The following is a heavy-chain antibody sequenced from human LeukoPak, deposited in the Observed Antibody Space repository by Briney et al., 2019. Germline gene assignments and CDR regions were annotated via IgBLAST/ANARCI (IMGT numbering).Heavy chain of an antibody. D-gene: IGHD2-15*01. CDR3: AGYCSGGSCYAFDY. Sequence: ASVKVSCKASGYTFTSYGISWVRQAPGQGLEWMGWISAYNGNTNYAQKLQGRVTMTTDTSTSTAYMELRSLRSDDTAVYYCAGYCSGGSCYAFDYWGQGTLVTVSS. J-gene: IGHJ4*02. CDR1: GYTFTSYG. CDR2: ISAYNGNT. V-gene: IGHV1-18*01.